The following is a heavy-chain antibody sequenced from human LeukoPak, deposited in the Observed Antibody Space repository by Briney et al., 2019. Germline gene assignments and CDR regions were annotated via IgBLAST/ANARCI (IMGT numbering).Heavy chain of an antibody. CDR2: LNSDGSST. D-gene: IGHD3-10*01. V-gene: IGHV3-74*01. CDR1: GFTFSSHW. Sequence: GGSLTLSCSASGFTFSSHWMHCLRPAPGKGLVWVSRLNSDGSSTSYADSVKGRFTISRDNAKNTLDLQMNSLRAEDTAVYYCARAAHRGFSFDYWGQGTLVTVSS. CDR3: ARAAHRGFSFDY. J-gene: IGHJ4*02.